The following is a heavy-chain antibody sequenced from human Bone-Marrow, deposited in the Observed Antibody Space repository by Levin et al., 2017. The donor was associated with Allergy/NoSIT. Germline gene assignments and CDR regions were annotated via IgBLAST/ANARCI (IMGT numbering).Heavy chain of an antibody. V-gene: IGHV4-4*07. CDR2: IYTSGST. Sequence: SETLSLTCSVSGGSVSSYYWTWLRQPAGKGLQWIGRIYTSGSTNYNPSLNNRVTMSVDTSKNQFSLKLTSVTAADTAVYYCAGGPNDCWRGHCDKWGQGTLVTVSS. CDR1: GGSVSSYY. J-gene: IGHJ4*02. D-gene: IGHD3-3*01. CDR3: AGGPNDCWRGHCDK.